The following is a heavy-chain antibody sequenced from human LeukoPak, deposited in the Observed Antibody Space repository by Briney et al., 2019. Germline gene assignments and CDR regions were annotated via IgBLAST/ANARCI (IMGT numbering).Heavy chain of an antibody. CDR1: GYNFISYD. V-gene: IGHV1-8*01. CDR2: MNPNSGST. Sequence: PRASVKVSCKASGYNFISYDINWVRQAPGQGLEWLGWMNPNSGSTGYAQKFQGRVSLTRDTSISTAFMELNSLRSEDTAVYYCARNLARTGDFDYWGQGTLVTVSS. D-gene: IGHD5-12*01. CDR3: ARNLARTGDFDY. J-gene: IGHJ4*02.